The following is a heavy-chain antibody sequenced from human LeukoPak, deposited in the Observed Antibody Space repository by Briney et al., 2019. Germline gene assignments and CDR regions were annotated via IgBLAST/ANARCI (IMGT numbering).Heavy chain of an antibody. CDR2: IYYSGST. CDR1: GGSFSGYY. V-gene: IGHV4-34*01. Sequence: PSETLSLTCAVYGGSFSGYYWSWIRQPPGKGLEWIGSIYYSGSTYYNPSLKSRVTISVDTSKNQFSLKLSSVTAADTAVYYCARGMSIGELWGQGTLVTVSS. CDR3: ARGMSIGEL. J-gene: IGHJ4*02. D-gene: IGHD1-7*01.